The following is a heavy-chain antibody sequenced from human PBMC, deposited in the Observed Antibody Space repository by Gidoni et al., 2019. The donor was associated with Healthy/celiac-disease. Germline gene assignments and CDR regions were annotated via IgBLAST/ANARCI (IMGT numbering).Heavy chain of an antibody. CDR2: IYYSGST. Sequence: QVQLQESGPGLVKPSETLSLPCTVSGGSVSSGSYYWSWIRQPPGKGLEWIGYIYYSGSTNYNPSLKSRVTISVDTSKNQFSLKLSSVTAADTAVYYCATNIVVVPAATDNWFDPWGQGTLVTVSS. CDR3: ATNIVVVPAATDNWFDP. CDR1: GGSVSSGSYY. D-gene: IGHD2-2*01. J-gene: IGHJ5*02. V-gene: IGHV4-61*01.